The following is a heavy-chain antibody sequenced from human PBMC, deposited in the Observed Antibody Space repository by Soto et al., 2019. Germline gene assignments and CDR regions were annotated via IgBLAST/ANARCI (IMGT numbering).Heavy chain of an antibody. D-gene: IGHD2-21*02. J-gene: IGHJ4*02. CDR3: TRDGRGLGRLSLFEY. CDR1: GFNVNSDY. Sequence: GGALRLSCAASGFNVNSDYMNWVRQTPGKGPEWVASIYSGETTYYADSVRGRFTISSDKSKNTLYFQLSSLRIEDTAVYYCTRDGRGLGRLSLFEYWGQGVLVTVSS. V-gene: IGHV3-53*01. CDR2: IYSGETT.